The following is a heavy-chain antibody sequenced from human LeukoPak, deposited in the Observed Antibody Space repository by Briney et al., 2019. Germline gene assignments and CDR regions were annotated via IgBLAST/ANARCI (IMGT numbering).Heavy chain of an antibody. J-gene: IGHJ4*02. CDR3: ATHGSVWQGGFDC. CDR2: TYYRSKWYN. Sequence: SQTLSLTCAISGDSVSSNNAAWNWIRQSPSRGLECLGRTYYRSKWYNDYAVSVKSRITIKPDTSKNQFSLQLNSVTPEDTAVYYCATHGSVWQGGFDCWGQGTLVIISS. CDR1: GDSVSSNNAA. V-gene: IGHV6-1*01. D-gene: IGHD6-19*01.